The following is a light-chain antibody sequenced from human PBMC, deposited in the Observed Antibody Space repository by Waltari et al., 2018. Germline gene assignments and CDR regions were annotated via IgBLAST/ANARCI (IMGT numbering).Light chain of an antibody. Sequence: HLVLTQSPSAPASLGAAVKLTCTLRSGHTSTIVAWLQQQQEKGPRYVMKVNSDGKHSKGDEIPDRFSGSSAVAERYLTISRLQSEDEADYYCQTGGHGTWVFGGGTKLTVL. J-gene: IGLJ3*02. CDR3: QTGGHGTWV. CDR1: SGHTSTI. V-gene: IGLV4-69*01. CDR2: VNSDGKH.